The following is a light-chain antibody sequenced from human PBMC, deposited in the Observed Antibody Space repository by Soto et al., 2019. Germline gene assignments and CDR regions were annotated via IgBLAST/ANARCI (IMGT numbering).Light chain of an antibody. V-gene: IGKV1-33*01. J-gene: IGKJ5*01. CDR1: QDINKN. CDR2: DAS. CDR3: QRYESLPLT. Sequence: DIPMTQSPSSLSASVGDRVTITCQASQDINKNLIWYQQKPGKAPKLLIYDASDLETGVPSRFSGSGSGTGFTFAITSLQPEDFATYYCQRYESLPLTFGQGTRVEIK.